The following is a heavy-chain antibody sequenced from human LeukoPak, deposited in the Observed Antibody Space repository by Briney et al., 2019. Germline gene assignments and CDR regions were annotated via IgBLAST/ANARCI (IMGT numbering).Heavy chain of an antibody. V-gene: IGHV1-69*04. CDR1: GYTFTGYY. J-gene: IGHJ4*02. CDR3: ARDFAVAGTSGDY. CDR2: IIPILGIA. D-gene: IGHD6-19*01. Sequence: GASVKVSCKASGYTFTGYYMHWVRQAPGQRLEWMGRIIPILGIANYAQKFQGRVTITADRSTNTAYMELSSLRSDDTAVYYCARDFAVAGTSGDYWGQGTLVTVSS.